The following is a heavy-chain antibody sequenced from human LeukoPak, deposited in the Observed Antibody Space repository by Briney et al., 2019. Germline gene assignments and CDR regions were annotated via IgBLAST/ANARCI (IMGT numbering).Heavy chain of an antibody. V-gene: IGHV3-7*01. CDR2: IKQDGSQE. CDR3: VRERAGGLAAAGTRIEGSY. J-gene: IGHJ4*02. Sequence: PGGSLRLSCVVSEFSASNYWMSWVRQATGKGLEWVANIKQDGSQENYVDSVKGRFTISRDNAKNSVYLQMNGLLVEDTAVYYCVRERAGGLAAAGTRIEGSYWGQGTQVIVSS. D-gene: IGHD6-13*01. CDR1: EFSASNYW.